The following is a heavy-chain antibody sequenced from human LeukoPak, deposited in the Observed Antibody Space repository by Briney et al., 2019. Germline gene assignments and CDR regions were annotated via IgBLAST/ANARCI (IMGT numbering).Heavy chain of an antibody. V-gene: IGHV3-66*01. CDR2: IYSGGST. CDR1: GVTVSSNY. Sequence: GGSLRLSCAASGVTVSSNYMSWVRQAPGKGLEWVSVIYSGGSTYYADSVKGRFTISRDNSKNTLYLQMNSLRAEDTAVYYCARDAPHSSGLDYWGQGTLVTVSS. J-gene: IGHJ4*02. CDR3: ARDAPHSSGLDY. D-gene: IGHD6-25*01.